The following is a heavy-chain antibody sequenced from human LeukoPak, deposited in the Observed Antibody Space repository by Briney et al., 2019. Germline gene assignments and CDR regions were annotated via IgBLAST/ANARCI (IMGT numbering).Heavy chain of an antibody. Sequence: SETLSLTCTVSGGSISSSSYYWGWIRQPPGKGLEWIGSIYYSGSTYYNPSLKSRVTISVDTSKNQFSLKLSSVTAADTAVYYCARESQSSSSWGYFDYWGQGTLVTVSS. CDR1: GGSISSSSYY. CDR2: IYYSGST. J-gene: IGHJ4*02. V-gene: IGHV4-39*07. D-gene: IGHD6-13*01. CDR3: ARESQSSSSWGYFDY.